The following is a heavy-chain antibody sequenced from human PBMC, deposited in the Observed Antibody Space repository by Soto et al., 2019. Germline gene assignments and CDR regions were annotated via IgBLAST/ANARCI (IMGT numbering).Heavy chain of an antibody. D-gene: IGHD3-16*02. J-gene: IGHJ4*02. CDR2: TDNAGDT. Sequence: EVQLVESGGGLVQPGGSLRLSCAASGFTFSSYDMHWVRQATGKGLEWVSATDNAGDTNYADSVKGRFTISRENAKNSLYLQMNSLGAGDTVVYYCVRYGWGGYRSFDYWGQGTLVTVSS. CDR3: VRYGWGGYRSFDY. CDR1: GFTFSSYD. V-gene: IGHV3-13*01.